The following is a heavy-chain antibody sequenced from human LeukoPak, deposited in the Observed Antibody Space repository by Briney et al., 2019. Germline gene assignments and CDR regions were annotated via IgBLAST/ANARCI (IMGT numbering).Heavy chain of an antibody. CDR2: IYSSGRT. CDR3: ARASYDSSGYTDVIDY. Sequence: SQTLSLTCTVSGDSINSNNYYWSWIRQPAGKGLEWIGRIYSSGRTNYNPSLKSRVTISVDTSKNQFSLKLSSVTAADTAVYYCARASYDSSGYTDVIDYWGQGTLVTVSS. CDR1: GDSINSNNYY. V-gene: IGHV4-61*02. J-gene: IGHJ4*02. D-gene: IGHD3-22*01.